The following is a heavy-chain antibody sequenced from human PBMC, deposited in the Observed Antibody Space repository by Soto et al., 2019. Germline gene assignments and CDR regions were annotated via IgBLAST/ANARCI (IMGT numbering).Heavy chain of an antibody. CDR1: GFTFSSYS. CDR2: ISSSSSTI. D-gene: IGHD4-17*01. V-gene: IGHV3-48*01. Sequence: GGSLRLSCAASGFTFSSYSMNWVRQAPGKGLEWVSYISSSSSTIYYADSVKGRFTISRDNAKNSLYLQMNSLRAEDTAVYYCARDTRDYGDYNYYYYIDVWGKGTTVTVSS. CDR3: ARDTRDYGDYNYYYYIDV. J-gene: IGHJ6*03.